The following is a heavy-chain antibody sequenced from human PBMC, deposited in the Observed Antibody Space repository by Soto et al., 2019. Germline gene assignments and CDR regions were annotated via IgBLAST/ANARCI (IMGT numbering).Heavy chain of an antibody. CDR3: ARVQYSGSHPFDY. CDR2: IKQDGSEK. J-gene: IGHJ4*02. V-gene: IGHV3-7*04. Sequence: GGSLRLSCAASGFTFSSYWMSWVRQAPGKGLEWVANIKQDGSEKYYVDSVKGRFTISRDNAKNSLYLQMNSLRAEDTAVYYCARVQYSGSHPFDYWGQGTLVTVSS. CDR1: GFTFSSYW. D-gene: IGHD1-26*01.